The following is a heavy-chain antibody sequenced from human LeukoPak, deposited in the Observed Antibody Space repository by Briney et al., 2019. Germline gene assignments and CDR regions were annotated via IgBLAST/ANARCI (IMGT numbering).Heavy chain of an antibody. CDR3: ARHSAGIVVAGK. D-gene: IGHD6-19*01. Sequence: GGSLMSSCKGAGYSFTSYWIMWGRQMPVEGLEWRGRIDRSDADTNYSPSFHGHVTTSADTNISPVYLQWSSLKASETAMYYCARHSAGIVVAGKWGQGTLVTVSS. V-gene: IGHV5-10-1*01. J-gene: IGHJ4*02. CDR1: GYSFTSYW. CDR2: IDRSDADT.